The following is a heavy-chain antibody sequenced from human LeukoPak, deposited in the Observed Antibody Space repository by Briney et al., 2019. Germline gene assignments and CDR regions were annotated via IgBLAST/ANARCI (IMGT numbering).Heavy chain of an antibody. Sequence: GGSLRLSCTASGFTFSSYAMNWVRQAPGKGLEWVAVISYDGSNKFYADSVKGRFTLSRDNSKNTLYLQMNSLRIEDTAVYYCGRGSVGFGELNYWGQGTLVTVSS. CDR1: GFTFSSYA. D-gene: IGHD3-10*01. CDR2: ISYDGSNK. J-gene: IGHJ4*02. V-gene: IGHV3-30-3*01. CDR3: GRGSVGFGELNY.